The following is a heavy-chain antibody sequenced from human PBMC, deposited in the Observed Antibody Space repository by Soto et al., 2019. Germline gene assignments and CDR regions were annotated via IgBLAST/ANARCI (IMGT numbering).Heavy chain of an antibody. Sequence: GGSLRLSCAASVFTFSSYAMHWVRQAPGEGLEWVAVISYDGSNKYYADSVKGRFTISRDKSKNTLYLQMNSLRAEDTAVYYCARDGAADTTVVTPEYYYGMDLWGQGTTVTVSS. D-gene: IGHD4-17*01. CDR2: ISYDGSNK. CDR3: ARDGAADTTVVTPEYYYGMDL. J-gene: IGHJ6*02. CDR1: VFTFSSYA. V-gene: IGHV3-30-3*01.